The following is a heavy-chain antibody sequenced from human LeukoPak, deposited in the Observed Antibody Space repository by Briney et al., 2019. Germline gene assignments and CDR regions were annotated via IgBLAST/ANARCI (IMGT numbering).Heavy chain of an antibody. CDR3: ASGRDIEVAGPGGYFDH. CDR2: ISPGGDDI. CDR1: GFTFSNTW. V-gene: IGHV3-11*01. Sequence: KSGGSLRLSCAASGFTFSNTWMTWVRQTPGKGLEWIAYISPGGDDIYFADSVRGRLTLSRDNAKNSLYLQMSSLTAEDTAVYYCASGRDIEVAGPGGYFDHWGQGNLVTVSS. J-gene: IGHJ4*02. D-gene: IGHD6-19*01.